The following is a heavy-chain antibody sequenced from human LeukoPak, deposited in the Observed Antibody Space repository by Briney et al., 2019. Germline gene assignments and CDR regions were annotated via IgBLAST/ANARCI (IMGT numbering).Heavy chain of an antibody. CDR2: IYYSGST. V-gene: IGHV4-59*01. Sequence: PSETLSLTCTVSGGSISSYYWSWIRQPPGKGLEWIGYIYYSGSTNYNPSLKSRVTISVDTSKNQFSLKLSSVTAADTAVYYCAREMGVYYYDSSGYYEEHGAFDIWGQGTMVTVSS. D-gene: IGHD3-22*01. J-gene: IGHJ3*02. CDR3: AREMGVYYYDSSGYYEEHGAFDI. CDR1: GGSISSYY.